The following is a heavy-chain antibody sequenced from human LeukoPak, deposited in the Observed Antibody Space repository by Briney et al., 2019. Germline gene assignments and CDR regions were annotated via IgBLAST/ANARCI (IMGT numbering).Heavy chain of an antibody. CDR2: IYYSGST. V-gene: IGHV4-59*01. CDR3: ARGLTYYFDSSGYYVTDAFDI. CDR1: GGSISSYY. J-gene: IGHJ3*02. Sequence: PSETLSLTCTVSGGSISSYYWSWIRQPPGKGLEWIGYIYYSGSTTYNPSLKSRVTISVDTSKNQFSLKLTSVTAADTAVYYCARGLTYYFDSSGYYVTDAFDIWGQGTMVTVSS. D-gene: IGHD3-22*01.